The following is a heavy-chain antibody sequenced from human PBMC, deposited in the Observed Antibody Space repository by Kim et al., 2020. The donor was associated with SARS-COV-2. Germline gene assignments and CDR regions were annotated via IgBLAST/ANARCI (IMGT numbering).Heavy chain of an antibody. Sequence: YNPSLKSRVTISVDKSKNQFSLKLSSVTAADTAVYYCASAGNGSGSPTDYWGQGTLVTVSS. CDR3: ASAGNGSGSPTDY. J-gene: IGHJ4*02. D-gene: IGHD3-10*01. V-gene: IGHV4-4*02.